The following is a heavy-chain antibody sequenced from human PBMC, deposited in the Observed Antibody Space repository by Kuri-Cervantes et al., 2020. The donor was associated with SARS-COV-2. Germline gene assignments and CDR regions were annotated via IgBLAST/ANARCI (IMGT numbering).Heavy chain of an antibody. V-gene: IGHV1-69*06. CDR1: GGTFSSYA. CDR3: AAVYYDSSGYYY. J-gene: IGHJ4*02. D-gene: IGHD3-22*01. Sequence: SVKVSCKASGGTFSSYAISWVRQAPGQGLEWMGGIIPIFGTANYAQKFQGRVTITADKSTSTAYMELSSLRSEDTAVYYCAAVYYDSSGYYYWGQGTLVTVSS. CDR2: IIPIFGTA.